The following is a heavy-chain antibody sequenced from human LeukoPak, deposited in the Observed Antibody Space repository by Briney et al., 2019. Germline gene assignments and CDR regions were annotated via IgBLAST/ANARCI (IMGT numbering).Heavy chain of an antibody. Sequence: PSQTLSLTCTVSGGSISSGSYYWSWIRQPAGKGLEWIGRIYTSGSTNYNPSLKSRVTISVDTSKNQFSLKLSSVTAADTAVYYCAREREGRLYYYDSSGYLPIRPHYYYYMDVWGKGTTVTISS. V-gene: IGHV4-61*02. CDR2: IYTSGST. D-gene: IGHD3-22*01. CDR3: AREREGRLYYYDSSGYLPIRPHYYYYMDV. J-gene: IGHJ6*03. CDR1: GGSISSGSYY.